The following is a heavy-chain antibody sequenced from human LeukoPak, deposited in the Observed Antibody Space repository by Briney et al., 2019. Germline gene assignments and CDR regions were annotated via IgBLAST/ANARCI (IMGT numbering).Heavy chain of an antibody. CDR1: GFTFSDYW. CDR3: ARDEPDY. J-gene: IGHJ4*02. Sequence: GGSLRLSCAASGFTFSDYWMNWVRQPPGKGLEWVANIKQDGSEKHYVDSVKGRFTISRDNAKNSLYLQMNSLRAEDTAVYYCARDEPDYWGQGTLVTVS. CDR2: IKQDGSEK. V-gene: IGHV3-7*01.